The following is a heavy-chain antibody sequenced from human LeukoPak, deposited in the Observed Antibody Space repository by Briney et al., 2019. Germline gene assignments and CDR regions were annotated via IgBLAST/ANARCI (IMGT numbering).Heavy chain of an antibody. CDR2: ISSSSSYI. CDR1: GFTFSSYS. CDR3: ARDLDTAMVTDYYYGMDV. J-gene: IGHJ6*02. Sequence: PGGSLRLSCAASGFTFSSYSMNWVRQAPGKGLEWVSSISSSSSYIYYADSVKGRFTISRDNAKNSLYLQMNSLRAEDTAVYYCARDLDTAMVTDYYYGMDVWGQGTTVTVSS. D-gene: IGHD5-18*01. V-gene: IGHV3-21*01.